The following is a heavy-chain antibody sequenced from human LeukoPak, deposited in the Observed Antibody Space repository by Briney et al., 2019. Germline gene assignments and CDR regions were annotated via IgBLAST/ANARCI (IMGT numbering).Heavy chain of an antibody. D-gene: IGHD3-3*01. Sequence: GGSLRLSCAASGFTFSNYWMSWVRQAPGKGLEWVANIRQDGSEKYYVDSVKGRFTISRDNAKNSLYLQMNSLRAEDTAVYYCARVSSWSGCLWGQGTLVTVSS. V-gene: IGHV3-7*01. CDR2: IRQDGSEK. CDR1: GFTFSNYW. J-gene: IGHJ4*02. CDR3: ARVSSWSGCL.